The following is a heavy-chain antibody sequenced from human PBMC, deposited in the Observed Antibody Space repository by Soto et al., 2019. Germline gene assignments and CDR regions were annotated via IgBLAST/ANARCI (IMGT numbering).Heavy chain of an antibody. V-gene: IGHV1-3*01. CDR1: GYTFTSYA. CDR3: ARDLAAAGTYHYYYYKDV. J-gene: IGHJ6*03. CDR2: INAGNGNT. D-gene: IGHD6-13*01. Sequence: ASVKVSCKASGYTFTSYAMHWVRQAPGQRLEWMGWINAGNGNTKYSQKFQGRVTITRDTSASTAYMELSSLRSEDTAVYYCARDLAAAGTYHYYYYKDVWGKGTTVTVS.